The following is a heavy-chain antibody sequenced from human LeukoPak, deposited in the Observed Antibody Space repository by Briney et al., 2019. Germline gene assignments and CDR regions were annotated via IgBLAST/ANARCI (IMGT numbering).Heavy chain of an antibody. CDR3: ARVDTVMAYYFDL. CDR2: IYSGGTT. V-gene: IGHV3-53*04. Sequence: GGSLRLSCAASGFTVSTNCMTWVRQAPGKGLEWVSTIYSGGTTYYADSVMGRFTISRHNSRNTLYLQMNSMRAEDTAVYYCARVDTVMAYYFDLWGQGTLVTVSS. D-gene: IGHD5-18*01. CDR1: GFTVSTNC. J-gene: IGHJ4*02.